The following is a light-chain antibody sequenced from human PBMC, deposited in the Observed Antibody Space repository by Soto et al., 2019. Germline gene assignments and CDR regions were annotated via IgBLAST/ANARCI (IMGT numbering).Light chain of an antibody. J-gene: IGLJ2*01. Sequence: QTVVPQEPSLSVSPGGTLTLTCGLTSGSVSTGHFPSWYQVTPGQPPRTLIYNTDSRSSGVPKRFSGSILGNKAALTITGAQADDEAEYYCVLYMGGGVVSFGGGTKLTVL. V-gene: IGLV8-61*01. CDR3: VLYMGGGVVS. CDR2: NTD. CDR1: SGSVSTGHF.